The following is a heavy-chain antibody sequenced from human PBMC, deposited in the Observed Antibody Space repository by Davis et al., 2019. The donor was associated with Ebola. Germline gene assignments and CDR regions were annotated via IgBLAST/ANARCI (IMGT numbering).Heavy chain of an antibody. CDR3: ARGKDGYLLEDAFDI. Sequence: SVKVSCKASGGTFSSYAINWVRQAPGQGLEWMGRIIPILGIANYAQKFQGRVTITADKSTSTAYMELSSLRSEDTAVYYCARGKDGYLLEDAFDIWGQGTMVTVYS. D-gene: IGHD5-24*01. CDR2: IIPILGIA. J-gene: IGHJ3*02. CDR1: GGTFSSYA. V-gene: IGHV1-69*04.